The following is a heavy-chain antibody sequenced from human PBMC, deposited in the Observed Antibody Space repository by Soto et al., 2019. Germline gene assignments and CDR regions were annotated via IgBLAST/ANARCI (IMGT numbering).Heavy chain of an antibody. CDR3: ARTEGGYYYGMDV. Sequence: ASVKVSCKASGYTLVGFDINWVRQATGEGLEWMGWMNPNSGRTQYAQKLQGRVTMTTDTSTSTAYMELRSLRSDDTAVYYCARTEGGYYYGMDVWGQGTTVTVSS. V-gene: IGHV1-18*04. CDR2: MNPNSGRT. CDR1: GYTLVGFD. D-gene: IGHD3-16*01. J-gene: IGHJ6*02.